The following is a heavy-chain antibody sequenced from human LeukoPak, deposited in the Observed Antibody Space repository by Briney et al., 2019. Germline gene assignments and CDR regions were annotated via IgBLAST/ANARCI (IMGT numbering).Heavy chain of an antibody. CDR1: GGSISGYY. J-gene: IGHJ3*02. Sequence: SETLSLTCSVSGGSISGYYWTWIRQPAGKGLEWIGRVYTSGSTHYNPSLKTRLTMSVDTSKNQFSLKLSSVTAADTAVYYCARLITGTTTAFDIWGQGTMVAVSS. D-gene: IGHD1-7*01. V-gene: IGHV4-4*07. CDR2: VYTSGST. CDR3: ARLITGTTTAFDI.